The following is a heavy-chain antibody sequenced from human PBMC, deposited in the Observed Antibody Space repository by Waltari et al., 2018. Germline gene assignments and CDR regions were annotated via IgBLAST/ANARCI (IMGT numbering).Heavy chain of an antibody. J-gene: IGHJ6*03. V-gene: IGHV4-4*07. Sequence: QVQLQESGPGLVKPSETLSLTCTVSGGSISSYYWSWIRQPAGKGLEWIGRIYTSGSTNYNPSLKRRVTMSVDTAKNQFSLKLSSVTAADTAVYYCARSGYCTNGVCYNPNYYMDVWGKGTTVTISS. D-gene: IGHD2-8*01. CDR2: IYTSGST. CDR1: GGSISSYY. CDR3: ARSGYCTNGVCYNPNYYMDV.